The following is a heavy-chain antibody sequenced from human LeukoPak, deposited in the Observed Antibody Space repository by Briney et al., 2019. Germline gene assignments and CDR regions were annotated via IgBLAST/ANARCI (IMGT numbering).Heavy chain of an antibody. J-gene: IGHJ6*02. Sequence: SETLSLTCAVYGGSFSGYYWSWIRQPPGKGLEWIGEINHSGSTNYNPSLKSRVTISVDTSKNQFSLKLSSVTAADTAVYYCARRGYNYGYYYYGMDVWGQGTTATVSS. CDR3: ARRGYNYGYYYYGMDV. D-gene: IGHD5-18*01. V-gene: IGHV4-34*01. CDR1: GGSFSGYY. CDR2: INHSGST.